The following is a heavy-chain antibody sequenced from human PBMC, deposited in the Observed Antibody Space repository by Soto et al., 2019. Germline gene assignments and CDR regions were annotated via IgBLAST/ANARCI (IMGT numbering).Heavy chain of an antibody. CDR1: GFSFTSSW. CDR3: ARDLRGGSAFDI. D-gene: IGHD3-16*01. J-gene: IGHJ3*02. CDR2: IKEDGSDK. V-gene: IGHV3-7*01. Sequence: EVQLVESGGGLVQPGESLRLSCAVSGFSFTSSWMSWVRQSPEKGLEWVANIKEDGSDKYYVDSAKGRFTISRDNAKNSLFLEMNSLRAEDTAVYYCARDLRGGSAFDIWGQGTMVTVSS.